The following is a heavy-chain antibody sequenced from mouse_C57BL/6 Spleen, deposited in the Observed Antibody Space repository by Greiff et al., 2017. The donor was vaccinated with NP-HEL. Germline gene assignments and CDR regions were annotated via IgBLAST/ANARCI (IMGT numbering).Heavy chain of an antibody. D-gene: IGHD1-1*01. CDR1: GFTFSSYG. J-gene: IGHJ2*01. V-gene: IGHV5-6*01. CDR2: ISSGGSYT. Sequence: EVQRVESGGDLVKPGGSLTLSCAASGFTFSSYGMSWVRQTPDKRLEWVATISSGGSYTYYPDSVKGRFTISRDNAKNTLYLQMSSLKSEDTAMYYCARREDYGYYFDYWGQGTTLTVSS. CDR3: ARREDYGYYFDY.